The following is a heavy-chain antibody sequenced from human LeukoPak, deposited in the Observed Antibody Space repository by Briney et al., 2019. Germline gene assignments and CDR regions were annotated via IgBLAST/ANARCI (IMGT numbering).Heavy chain of an antibody. CDR1: GGSISSSSYY. CDR3: ARQDVRSSSWYYFDY. Sequence: SETLSLTCTVSGGSISSSSYYWGWIRQPPGKGLEWIGSIYYSGSTYYNPSLKSRVTISVDTSKNQFSLKLSSVTAADTAVYYCARQDVRSSSWYYFDYWGQGTLVTVSS. CDR2: IYYSGST. V-gene: IGHV4-39*01. D-gene: IGHD6-13*01. J-gene: IGHJ4*02.